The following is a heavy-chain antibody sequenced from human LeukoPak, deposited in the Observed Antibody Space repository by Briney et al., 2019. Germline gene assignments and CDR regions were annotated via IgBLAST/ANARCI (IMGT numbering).Heavy chain of an antibody. D-gene: IGHD3-10*01. CDR2: INPSGGST. Sequence: ASVKVSCKASGYTFTNYYMHWVRQAPGQGLEWMGVINPSGGSTTYAQNFQDRVTMTRDTSTSTVYMELSSLRSEDTAVYYCARVAYGDYFYVWGQGTLVTVTS. V-gene: IGHV1-46*01. CDR3: ARVAYGDYFYV. CDR1: GYTFTNYY. J-gene: IGHJ4*02.